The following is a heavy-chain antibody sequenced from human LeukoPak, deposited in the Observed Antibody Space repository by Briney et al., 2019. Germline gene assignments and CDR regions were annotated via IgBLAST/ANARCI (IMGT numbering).Heavy chain of an antibody. CDR1: GFTFSDYS. CDR3: ARVGGYNSYFDH. Sequence: GGSLRLSCAASGFTFSDYSMNWVRQAPGMGLVWVSRINGDGSTTNYADSVQGRFAISRDNAKNTLYLHMNSLRAEDTAVYYCARVGGYNSYFDHWGQGTLVTVSS. D-gene: IGHD5-24*01. V-gene: IGHV3-74*01. J-gene: IGHJ4*02. CDR2: INGDGSTT.